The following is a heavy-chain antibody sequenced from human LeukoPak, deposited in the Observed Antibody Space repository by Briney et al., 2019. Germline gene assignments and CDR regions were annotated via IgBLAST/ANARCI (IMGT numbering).Heavy chain of an antibody. CDR1: GFTFSSYA. J-gene: IGHJ4*02. CDR2: ISYDGSNK. CDR3: ARDPETHCSGGSCYSGYFDY. Sequence: GSLRLSCAASGFTFSSYAMHWVRQAPGKGLEWVAVISYDGSNKYYADSVKGRFTISRDNSKNTLYLQMNSLRAEDTAVYYCARDPETHCSGGSCYSGYFDYWGQGTLVTVSS. D-gene: IGHD2-15*01. V-gene: IGHV3-30-3*01.